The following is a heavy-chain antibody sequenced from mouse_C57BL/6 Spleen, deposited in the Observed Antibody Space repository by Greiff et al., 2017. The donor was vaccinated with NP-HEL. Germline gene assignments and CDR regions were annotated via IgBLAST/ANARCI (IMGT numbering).Heavy chain of an antibody. V-gene: IGHV1-54*01. CDR2: INPGSGGT. D-gene: IGHD1-1*02. CDR3: ARELSFDY. J-gene: IGHJ2*01. CDR1: GYAFTNYL. Sequence: QVQLQQSGAELVRPGTSVKVSCKASGYAFTNYLIEWVKQRPGQGLEWIGVINPGSGGTNYNEKFKGKATLTADKSSSTAYMQLSSLTSEDSAVYFCARELSFDYWGQGTTLTVSS.